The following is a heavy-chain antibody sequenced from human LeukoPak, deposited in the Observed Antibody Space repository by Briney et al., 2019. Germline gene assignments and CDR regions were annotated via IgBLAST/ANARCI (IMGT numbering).Heavy chain of an antibody. CDR1: GFIFSDYY. J-gene: IGHJ6*02. V-gene: IGHV3-11*01. CDR3: ARGPNHYDYYDLDV. Sequence: GGSLRLSCAASGFIFSDYYMSWIRQAPGKGLEWVSYISRSDTTVYYADSVKGRFTVSGDDAKISLYLQMNSLRAEDSAVYYCARGPNHYDYYDLDVWGQGTTVIVSS. CDR2: ISRSDTTV.